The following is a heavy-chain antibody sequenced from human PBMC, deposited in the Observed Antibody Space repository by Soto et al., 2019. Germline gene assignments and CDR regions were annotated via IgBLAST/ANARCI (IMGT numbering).Heavy chain of an antibody. V-gene: IGHV4-30-4*01. CDR1: GGSISSGDYY. CDR3: ARGDIVATEYYYYGMDV. D-gene: IGHD5-12*01. CDR2: IYYSGST. Sequence: PSETLSLTCTVSGGSISSGDYYWSWIRQPPGKGLEWIGYIYYSGSTYYNPSLKSRITISVDTSKNQFSLKLSSVTAADTAVYYCARGDIVATEYYYYGMDVWGQGTTVTVS. J-gene: IGHJ6*02.